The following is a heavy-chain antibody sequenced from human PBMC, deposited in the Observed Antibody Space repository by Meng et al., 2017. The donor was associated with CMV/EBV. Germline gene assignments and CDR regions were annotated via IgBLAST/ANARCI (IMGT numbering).Heavy chain of an antibody. Sequence: GESLKISCAASGFTFSDHYMDWVRQAPGKGLEWVGRTRNKANSYTTEYAASVKGRFTISRDDSKNSLYLQMNSLKTEDTAVYYCARGEVYCSSTSCYTYFDYWGQGTLVTVSS. CDR2: TRNKANSYTT. CDR3: ARGEVYCSSTSCYTYFDY. CDR1: GFTFSDHY. J-gene: IGHJ4*02. D-gene: IGHD2-2*02. V-gene: IGHV3-72*01.